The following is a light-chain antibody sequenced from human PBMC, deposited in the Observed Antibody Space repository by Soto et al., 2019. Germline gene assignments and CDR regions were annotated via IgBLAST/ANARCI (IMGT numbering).Light chain of an antibody. CDR3: QQRDSTALT. CDR2: AAS. V-gene: IGKV1-39*01. Sequence: DIQRAKSPSSLAASVGDSVTITCRASQRIATYLNWYQQKPGKVPSLLIYAASTLQSGVPSRFSGSGPGTDFTLTITNLQAEDFATYYCQQRDSTALTFGGGTKGDIK. CDR1: QRIATY. J-gene: IGKJ4*01.